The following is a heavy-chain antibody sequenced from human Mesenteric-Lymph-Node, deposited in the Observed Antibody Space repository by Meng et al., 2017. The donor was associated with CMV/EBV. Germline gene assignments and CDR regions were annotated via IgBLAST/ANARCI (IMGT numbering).Heavy chain of an antibody. CDR3: ARGGTIFGVYDY. V-gene: IGHV4-59*11. CDR2: IYYSGST. Sequence: SETLSLTCTVSGGSIRSHYWSWIRQPRGKGLEWVGYIYYSGSTNYNPSLKSRVTISVDTSRNQFSLKLTSLTAADTAVYYCARGGTIFGVYDYWGQGTLVTVSS. CDR1: GGSIRSHY. D-gene: IGHD3-3*02. J-gene: IGHJ4*02.